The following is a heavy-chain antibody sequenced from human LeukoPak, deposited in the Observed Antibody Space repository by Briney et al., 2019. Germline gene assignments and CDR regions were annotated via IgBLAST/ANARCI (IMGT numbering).Heavy chain of an antibody. V-gene: IGHV3-7*01. CDR3: AREHLDYPSAATIDY. CDR1: GFTFSSYW. J-gene: IGHJ4*02. D-gene: IGHD2-15*01. Sequence: PGGSLRLSCAASGFTFSSYWMSCVRQAPGKGLEWVANIKQDGSETYYVDSVRGRFTISRDNAKNFLYLQMNSLRAEDTGIYYCAREHLDYPSAATIDYWGQGTLVTVSS. CDR2: IKQDGSET.